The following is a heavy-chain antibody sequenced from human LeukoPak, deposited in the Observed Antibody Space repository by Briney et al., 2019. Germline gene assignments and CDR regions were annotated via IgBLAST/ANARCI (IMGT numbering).Heavy chain of an antibody. CDR3: AKSGEWSWYDSSGYYDYYFDY. J-gene: IGHJ4*02. Sequence: PGGSLRLSCAASGFTFSSYGMHWVRQAPGKGLEWVAFIRYDGSNKYYADSVKGRFTISRDNSKNTLYLQMNSLRAEDTAVYYCAKSGEWSWYDSSGYYDYYFDYWGQGTLVTVSS. D-gene: IGHD3-22*01. CDR2: IRYDGSNK. CDR1: GFTFSSYG. V-gene: IGHV3-30*02.